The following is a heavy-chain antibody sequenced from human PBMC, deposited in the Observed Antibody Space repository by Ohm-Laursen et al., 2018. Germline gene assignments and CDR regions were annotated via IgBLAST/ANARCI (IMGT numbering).Heavy chain of an antibody. D-gene: IGHD5-18*01. V-gene: IGHV1-69*04. J-gene: IGHJ4*02. CDR1: GGTFSSYA. Sequence: SVKVSCKASGGTFSSYAISWVRQAPGQGLEWMGRIIPILGIANYAQKFQGRVTITADESTSTAYMELSSLRSEDTAVYYCAREGYSYGYARPYYFDCWGQGTLVTVSS. CDR3: AREGYSYGYARPYYFDC. CDR2: IIPILGIA.